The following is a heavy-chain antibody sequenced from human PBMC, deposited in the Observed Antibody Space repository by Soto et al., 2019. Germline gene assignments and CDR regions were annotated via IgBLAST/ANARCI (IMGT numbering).Heavy chain of an antibody. CDR3: ARGRDSGLYYFDY. CDR2: ISTAGNT. CDR1: GFTFSNYD. Sequence: EVQLVESGGDLVQPGGSLRLSCAASGFTFSNYDMHWVRQATGKGLEWVSTISTAGNTYSPGSVKGRFTISRENAKNSLYLQMNRLRVDATAGYYCARGRDSGLYYFDYWGRGTLVTVSS. D-gene: IGHD2-21*01. V-gene: IGHV3-13*01. J-gene: IGHJ4*02.